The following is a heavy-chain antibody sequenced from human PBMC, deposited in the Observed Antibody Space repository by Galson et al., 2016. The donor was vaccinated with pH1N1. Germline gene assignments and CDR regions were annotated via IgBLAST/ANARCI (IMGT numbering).Heavy chain of an antibody. Sequence: SLRLSCAASGFTLNNDEMSWVRQAPGKGLEWISFISSSGNTIYYADSVRGRFSISRDNSKNTLHLQMSSLRAEDTAVYYCARGDYVGYFVDQWGQGTLVAVSS. CDR2: ISSSGNTI. D-gene: IGHD4-23*01. V-gene: IGHV3-48*03. CDR1: GFTLNNDE. J-gene: IGHJ4*02. CDR3: ARGDYVGYFVDQ.